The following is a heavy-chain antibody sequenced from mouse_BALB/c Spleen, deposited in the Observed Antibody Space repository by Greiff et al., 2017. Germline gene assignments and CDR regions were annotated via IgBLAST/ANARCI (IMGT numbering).Heavy chain of an antibody. V-gene: IGHV14-4*02. Sequence: VQLQQSGAELVRSGASVKLSCTASGFNIKDYYMHWVKQRPEQGLEWIGWIDPENGDTEYAQKFQGKATMTADTSSNTAYLQLSSLTSEDTAVYYCNAWGGNYFPFDYWGQGTTLTVSS. J-gene: IGHJ2*01. CDR1: GFNIKDYY. CDR3: NAWGGNYFPFDY. CDR2: IDPENGDT. D-gene: IGHD2-1*01.